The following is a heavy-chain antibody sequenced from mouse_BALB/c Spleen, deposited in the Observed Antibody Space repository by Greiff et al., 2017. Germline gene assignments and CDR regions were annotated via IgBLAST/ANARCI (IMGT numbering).Heavy chain of an antibody. CDR1: GFTFSSYT. V-gene: IGHV5-12-2*01. CDR3: ARHSGVSSTGSWFAY. J-gene: IGHJ3*01. D-gene: IGHD1-3*01. CDR2: ISNGGGST. Sequence: EVKLVESGGGLVQPGGSLKLSCAASGFTFSSYTMSWVRQTPEKRLEWVAYISNGGGSTYYPDTVKGRFTISRDNAKNTLYLQMSSLKSEDTAMYYCARHSGVSSTGSWFAYWGQGTLVTVSA.